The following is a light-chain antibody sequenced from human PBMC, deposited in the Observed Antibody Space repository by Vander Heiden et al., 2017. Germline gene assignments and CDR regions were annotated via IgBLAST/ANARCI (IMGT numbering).Light chain of an antibody. Sequence: QSVLTQPPSASGTPAQRVTLSCSGSSSNMGSNTVNWYQQLPGTAPKLLIYSNIQRPSGVPDRFSGSKSGTSASLAISGLQSEDEADYYCAAWDDSLNGPVFGGGTKLTVL. CDR2: SNI. CDR3: AAWDDSLNGPV. V-gene: IGLV1-44*01. CDR1: SSNMGSNT. J-gene: IGLJ2*01.